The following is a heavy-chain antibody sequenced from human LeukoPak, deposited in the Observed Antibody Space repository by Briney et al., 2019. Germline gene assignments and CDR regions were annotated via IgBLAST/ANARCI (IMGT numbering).Heavy chain of an antibody. D-gene: IGHD3-22*01. V-gene: IGHV4-59*01. CDR3: ARDYYDSSGYFGFDP. CDR1: GGSISSYY. Sequence: SETLSLTCTVSGGSISSYYWSWIRQPPGKGLEWIGYIYYSGSTNYNPSLKSRVTISVDTSKNQFSLKLSSATAADTAVYYCARDYYDSSGYFGFDPWGQGTLVTVSS. J-gene: IGHJ5*02. CDR2: IYYSGST.